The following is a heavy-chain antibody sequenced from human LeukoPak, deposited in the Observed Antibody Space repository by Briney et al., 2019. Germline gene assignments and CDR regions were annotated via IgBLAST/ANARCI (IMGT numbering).Heavy chain of an antibody. V-gene: IGHV3-23*01. CDR1: GFTFSNYA. J-gene: IGHJ6*02. CDR3: ARDRSGQSFGYYYYGMDV. CDR2: ISSGGSTT. D-gene: IGHD3-16*01. Sequence: QPGGSLRLSCAASGFTFSNYAMSWVRQAPGKGLEWASIISSGGSTTYYADSVKGRFTISRDNSKNTLYLQMNSLRSDDTAVYYCARDRSGQSFGYYYYGMDVWGQGTTVTVSS.